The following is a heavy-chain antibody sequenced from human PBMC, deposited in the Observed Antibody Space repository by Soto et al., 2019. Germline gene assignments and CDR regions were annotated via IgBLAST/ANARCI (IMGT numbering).Heavy chain of an antibody. D-gene: IGHD2-2*01. J-gene: IGHJ4*02. V-gene: IGHV4-59*01. Sequence: SETLSLTCTVSGGSISSYYWSWIRQPPGKGLEWIGYIYYNGSTNYNPSLKSRVTISVDTSKNQFSLKLSSVTAADTAVYYCARQIVVVPAAMSYFDYWGQGTLVTVSS. CDR1: GGSISSYY. CDR2: IYYNGST. CDR3: ARQIVVVPAAMSYFDY.